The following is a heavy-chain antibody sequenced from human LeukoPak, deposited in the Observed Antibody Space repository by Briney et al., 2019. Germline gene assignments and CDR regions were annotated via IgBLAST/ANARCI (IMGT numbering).Heavy chain of an antibody. CDR3: ARALVRATMVWYFDL. CDR2: ISYSGSA. Sequence: SETLSLTCTASGDSISTNNYNWGWIRQPPGKGLEWIGSISYSGSAYYNPSLKSRVTISVDTSKNQFSLNLSSVTAADTAVYYCARALVRATMVWYFDLWGRGTLVTVSS. J-gene: IGHJ2*01. V-gene: IGHV4-39*07. CDR1: GDSISTNNYN. D-gene: IGHD5-12*01.